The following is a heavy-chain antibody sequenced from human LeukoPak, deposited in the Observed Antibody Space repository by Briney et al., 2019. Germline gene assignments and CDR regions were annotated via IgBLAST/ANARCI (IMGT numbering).Heavy chain of an antibody. CDR1: GFTFSRYW. CDR2: INTDGSST. Sequence: GSLRLSCAASGFTFSRYWMHWVRQAPGKGPVWVSRINTDGSSTTYADSGKGRFTFSRDNAKNTMYLQMNSLRVEDTAVYYCARTLKSIAARPGSRGWFDPWGQGTLVTVSS. CDR3: ARTLKSIAARPGSRGWFDP. J-gene: IGHJ5*02. V-gene: IGHV3-74*01. D-gene: IGHD6-6*01.